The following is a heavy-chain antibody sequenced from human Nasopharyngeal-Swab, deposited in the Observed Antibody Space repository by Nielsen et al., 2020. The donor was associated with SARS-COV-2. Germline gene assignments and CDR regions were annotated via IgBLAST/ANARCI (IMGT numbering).Heavy chain of an antibody. Sequence: ASVKVYCKASGYTFTSYGISWVRQAPGQGLEWMGWISAYNGNTNYAQKLQGRVTMTTDTSTSTAYMELRSLRSDDTAVYYCARVVPTHQPGYGDYVRGPYWYFDLWGRGTLVTVSS. J-gene: IGHJ2*01. V-gene: IGHV1-18*01. CDR1: GYTFTSYG. CDR2: ISAYNGNT. D-gene: IGHD4-17*01. CDR3: ARVVPTHQPGYGDYVRGPYWYFDL.